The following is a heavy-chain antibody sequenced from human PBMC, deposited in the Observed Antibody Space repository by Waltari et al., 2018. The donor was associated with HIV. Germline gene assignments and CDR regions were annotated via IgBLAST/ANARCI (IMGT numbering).Heavy chain of an antibody. CDR2: ISFDSDHM. Sequence: EVQLVESGGGLVQPGGSLRLSCAASGFPFSPFAMNWARQAPGKGLEWISYISFDSDHMFYADSVQGRFNISRDNAKRSLFLQMNSLRPDDTAVYYCARDARGGGGQVLRPRYFEYWGQGTLVTVSS. CDR1: GFPFSPFA. CDR3: ARDARGGGGQVLRPRYFEY. V-gene: IGHV3-48*03. J-gene: IGHJ4*02. D-gene: IGHD6-25*01.